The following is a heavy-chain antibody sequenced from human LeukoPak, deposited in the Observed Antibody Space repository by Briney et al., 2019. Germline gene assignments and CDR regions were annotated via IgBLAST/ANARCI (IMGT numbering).Heavy chain of an antibody. CDR2: INPSGGST. V-gene: IGHV1-46*01. Sequence: GASVKVSCKASGYTFTSYYMHWVRQAPGQGLEWLGIINPSGGSTSYAQKFQGRVTMTRDASTSAVYMELSSLRSEDTAVYYCARVLTPGSSGDAFGIWGQGTMITVSS. D-gene: IGHD6-19*01. J-gene: IGHJ3*02. CDR1: GYTFTSYY. CDR3: ARVLTPGSSGDAFGI.